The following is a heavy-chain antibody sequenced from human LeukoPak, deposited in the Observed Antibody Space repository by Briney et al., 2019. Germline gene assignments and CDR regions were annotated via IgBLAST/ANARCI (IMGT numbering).Heavy chain of an antibody. J-gene: IGHJ4*02. CDR3: ARGLWFGELGYDY. V-gene: IGHV3-66*01. CDR1: GFTFSAYS. Sequence: QSGGSLRLSCAASGFTFSAYSINWVRQAPGKGLEWVSVIYRGGSTYYADSVKGRFTISRDKSKNTLYLQMNSLRAEDTAVYYCARGLWFGELGYDYWGQGTLVSVSS. CDR2: IYRGGST. D-gene: IGHD3-10*01.